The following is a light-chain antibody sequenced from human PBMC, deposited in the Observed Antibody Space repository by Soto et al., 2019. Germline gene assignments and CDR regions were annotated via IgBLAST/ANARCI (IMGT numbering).Light chain of an antibody. CDR1: DSDVGGYDF. J-gene: IGLJ1*01. CDR3: SSFTSSTTLV. CDR2: EVS. V-gene: IGLV2-14*01. Sequence: QSVLTQPASVSGSPGQSITISCTGTDSDVGGYDFVSWYQHHPGKAPRLMIFEVSNRPSGVSHRFAGSKSGSTASLTISGLQAEDEADYYCSSFTSSTTLVFGSGTKLTVL.